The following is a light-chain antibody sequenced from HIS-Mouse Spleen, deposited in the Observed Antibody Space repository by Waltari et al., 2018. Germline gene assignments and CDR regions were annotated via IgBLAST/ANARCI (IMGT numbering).Light chain of an antibody. CDR1: QSVLYSSNNKNY. J-gene: IGKJ4*01. Sequence: MTQSPDSLAVSLGERATTNCKSSQSVLYSSNNKNYLAWYQQKPGQPPKLLIYWASTRESGVPDRFSGSGSGTDFTLTISSLQAEDVAVYYCQQYYSTPLTFGGGTKVEIK. V-gene: IGKV4-1*01. CDR3: QQYYSTPLT. CDR2: WAS.